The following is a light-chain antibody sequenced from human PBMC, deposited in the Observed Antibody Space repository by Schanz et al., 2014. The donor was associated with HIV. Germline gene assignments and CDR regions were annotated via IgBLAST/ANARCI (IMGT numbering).Light chain of an antibody. J-gene: IGKJ2*01. CDR2: AAS. CDR3: KKKKSNSPFT. Sequence: DVQMTQSPSSLSASVGDRVTITCRASQSISTFLNWYQQKPGKAPKLLIHAASSLQSGVPSRFVGGGSGTEFTLTNSGRQLDDFAPDYCKKKKSNSPFTFGQGTK. CDR1: QSISTF. V-gene: IGKV1-39*01.